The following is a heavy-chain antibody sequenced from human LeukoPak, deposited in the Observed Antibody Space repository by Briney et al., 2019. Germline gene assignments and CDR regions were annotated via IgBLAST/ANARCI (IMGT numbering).Heavy chain of an antibody. CDR2: IKSKTDGGTT. CDR1: GFTFSNAW. D-gene: IGHD2-2*01. CDR3: TTVFCSSTSCWDY. Sequence: GGSHRLSCAASGFTFSNAWMSWVRQAPGKGLEWVGRIKSKTDGGTTDYAAPVKGRFTISRDDSKNTLYLQMNSLKTEDTAVYYCTTVFCSSTSCWDYWGQGTLVTVSS. V-gene: IGHV3-15*01. J-gene: IGHJ4*02.